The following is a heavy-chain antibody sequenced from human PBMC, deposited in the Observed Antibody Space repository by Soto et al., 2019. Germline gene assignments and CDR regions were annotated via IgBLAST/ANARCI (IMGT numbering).Heavy chain of an antibody. V-gene: IGHV4-59*01. CDR2: IYYSGTT. D-gene: IGHD2-2*01. CDR1: GGSISSYY. CDR3: ARVRGDCSGPSCHADHYYYYMDV. J-gene: IGHJ6*03. Sequence: SETLSLTCTVSGGSISSYYWSWIRQPPGKGLQWIGYIYYSGTTNYNPSLKSRVTISVDTSKNQFSLKLSSVTAADTAVYYCARVRGDCSGPSCHADHYYYYMDVWGIGTTVTVSS.